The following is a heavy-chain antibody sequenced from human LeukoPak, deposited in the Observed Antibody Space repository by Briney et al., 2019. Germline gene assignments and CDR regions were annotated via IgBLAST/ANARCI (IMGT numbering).Heavy chain of an antibody. J-gene: IGHJ4*02. Sequence: PGGSLRLSCAASGFTLSSYAMSWVRQAPGKGLEWVSAISDTGNTYHADSVKGRFTISRDSSKNTLLLQMNRLRPADAAVYYCAKAPVTTCRGAFCYPFDSWGLGTLVTVSS. CDR3: AKAPVTTCRGAFCYPFDS. D-gene: IGHD2-15*01. CDR2: ISDTGNT. V-gene: IGHV3-23*01. CDR1: GFTLSSYA.